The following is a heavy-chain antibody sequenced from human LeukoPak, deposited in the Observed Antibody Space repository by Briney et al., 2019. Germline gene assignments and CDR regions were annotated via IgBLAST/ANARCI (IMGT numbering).Heavy chain of an antibody. D-gene: IGHD3-22*01. V-gene: IGHV4-4*02. J-gene: IGHJ1*01. CDR1: GGSISSNNW. CDR3: ARDPGYYDSGGNMFAP. Sequence: SETLSLTCAVSGGSISSNNWWNWVRQPPGKGLEWIGDIYHNGNTNYNPSLKSRVTISVDKSRNHFSLKLSSVTAADTAVYYCARDPGYYDSGGNMFAPWGQGTLVIVSS. CDR2: IYHNGNT.